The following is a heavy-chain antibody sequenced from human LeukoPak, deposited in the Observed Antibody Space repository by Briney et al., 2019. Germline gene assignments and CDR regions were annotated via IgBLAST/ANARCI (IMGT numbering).Heavy chain of an antibody. CDR3: VKEASWSGYYVTYYFDY. J-gene: IGHJ4*02. Sequence: GGSLRLSGAASGFTVSSNYMSWVRQAPGKGLEWVSVIYSGGSTYYADSVKGRFTISRDNSKNTLYLQMNSLRPEDTAVYYCVKEASWSGYYVTYYFDYWGQGTLVTVSS. CDR2: IYSGGST. V-gene: IGHV3-53*05. D-gene: IGHD3-3*01. CDR1: GFTVSSNY.